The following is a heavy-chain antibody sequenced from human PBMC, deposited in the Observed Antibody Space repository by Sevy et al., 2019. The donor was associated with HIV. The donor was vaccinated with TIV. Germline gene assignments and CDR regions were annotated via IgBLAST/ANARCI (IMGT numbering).Heavy chain of an antibody. V-gene: IGHV3-73*01. CDR2: IRSKANSYAT. D-gene: IGHD3-3*01. J-gene: IGHJ4*02. Sequence: GGSLRLSCAASGFTFSGSAMHWVRQASGKGLERVGRIRSKANSYATAYAASVKGRFTISRDDSKNTAYLQMNSLKTEDTAVYYCTLQNTPYYDFWSGYSDFDYWGQGTLVTVSS. CDR3: TLQNTPYYDFWSGYSDFDY. CDR1: GFTFSGSA.